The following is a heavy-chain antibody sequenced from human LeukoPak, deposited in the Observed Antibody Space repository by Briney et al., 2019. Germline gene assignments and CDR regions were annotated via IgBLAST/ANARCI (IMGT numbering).Heavy chain of an antibody. CDR2: ISWNSGSI. CDR3: AKGIAYGDELHFDY. CDR1: GFTFDAYA. Sequence: GGSLRLSCAASGFTFDAYAMHWVRQAPGKGLEWVSGISWNSGSIGYADSVKGRFTISRGNAKNSLYLQMNSLRAEDTALYYCAKGIAYGDELHFDYWGQGTLVTVSS. J-gene: IGHJ4*02. V-gene: IGHV3-9*01. D-gene: IGHD4-17*01.